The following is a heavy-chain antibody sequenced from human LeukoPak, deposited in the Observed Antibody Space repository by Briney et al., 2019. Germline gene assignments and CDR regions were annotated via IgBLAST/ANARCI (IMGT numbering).Heavy chain of an antibody. D-gene: IGHD2-15*01. CDR1: GFTFSSYG. CDR3: AKDPLQDFVAYNWFDP. Sequence: GGSLRLSCAASGFTFSSYGMSWVRQAPGKGLEWVSAISGSGGSTYYADSVKGRFTISRDNSKNTLYLQMNSLRAEDTAVYYCAKDPLQDFVAYNWFDPWGQGTLVTVSS. CDR2: ISGSGGST. V-gene: IGHV3-23*01. J-gene: IGHJ5*02.